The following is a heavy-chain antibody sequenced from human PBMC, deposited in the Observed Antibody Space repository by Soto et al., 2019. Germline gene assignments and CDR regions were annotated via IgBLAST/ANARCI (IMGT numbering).Heavy chain of an antibody. D-gene: IGHD3-16*01. Sequence: EVQLGESGGGLVKPGGSLRLSCAASGFSFSSYSIKWVRQAPGKGLEWVSCISSSGSDIYYADSAKGRFTISRDNTKNSVFLQMNSLRAEDTAVYYCAKVGPVWGAADFWGQGTPVTVSS. CDR2: ISSSGSDI. CDR3: AKVGPVWGAADF. CDR1: GFSFSSYS. J-gene: IGHJ4*02. V-gene: IGHV3-21*02.